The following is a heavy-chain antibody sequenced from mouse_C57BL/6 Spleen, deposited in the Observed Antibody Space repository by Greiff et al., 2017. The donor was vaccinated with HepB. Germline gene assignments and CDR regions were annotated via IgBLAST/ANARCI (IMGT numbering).Heavy chain of an antibody. V-gene: IGHV1-26*01. D-gene: IGHD2-5*01. J-gene: IGHJ1*03. CDR3: ARSTYYSNYNWYFDV. Sequence: VQLQQSGPELVKPGASVKISCKASGYTFTDYYMNWVKQSHGKSLEWIGDINPNNGGTSYNQKFKGKATLTVDKSSSTAYMELRSLTSEDSAVYYCARSTYYSNYNWYFDVWGTGTTVTVSS. CDR1: GYTFTDYY. CDR2: INPNNGGT.